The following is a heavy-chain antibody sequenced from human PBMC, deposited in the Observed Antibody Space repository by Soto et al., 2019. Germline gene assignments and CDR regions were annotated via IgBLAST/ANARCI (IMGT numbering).Heavy chain of an antibody. D-gene: IGHD3-10*01. CDR2: IYSSGVTT. CDR3: AKDGSSGAGPFEF. V-gene: IGHV3-23*01. CDR1: GYTFTSYA. Sequence: SCKASGYTFTSYAMSWVRQAAGKGLEWVSSIYSSGVTTHYADSVKGRFTISRDDSKNTLYLQMNSLRAEDTAVYYCAKDGSSGAGPFEFVGRGKLVTVS. J-gene: IGHJ3*01.